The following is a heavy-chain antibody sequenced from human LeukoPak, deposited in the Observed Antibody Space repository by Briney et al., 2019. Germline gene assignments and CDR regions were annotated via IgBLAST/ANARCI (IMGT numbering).Heavy chain of an antibody. CDR2: IYHSGST. CDR3: AREDLRYYYGSGSYDF. Sequence: SETLSLTCTVSGYSISSGYYWGWIRPPPGKGLEWIGSIYHSGSTYYNPSLKSRVTISLDTSENEFFLRLSSVTAADTAMYYCAREDLRYYYGSGSYDFWGQGTLVTVSS. V-gene: IGHV4-38-2*02. CDR1: GYSISSGYY. J-gene: IGHJ4*02. D-gene: IGHD3-10*01.